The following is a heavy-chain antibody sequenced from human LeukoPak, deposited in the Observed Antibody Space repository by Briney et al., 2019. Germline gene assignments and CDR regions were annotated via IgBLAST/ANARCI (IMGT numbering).Heavy chain of an antibody. V-gene: IGHV4-4*07. CDR3: ARDLLVPAAILIEDYYGMDV. J-gene: IGHJ6*02. Sequence: SETLSLTCTVSGGSISSYYWSWIRQPAGKGLEWIGRIYTGGSTNYNPSLKSRVTMSVDTSKNQFSLKLSSVTAADTAVYYCARDLLVPAAILIEDYYGMDVWGQGTTVTVSS. CDR2: IYTGGST. D-gene: IGHD2-2*02. CDR1: GGSISSYY.